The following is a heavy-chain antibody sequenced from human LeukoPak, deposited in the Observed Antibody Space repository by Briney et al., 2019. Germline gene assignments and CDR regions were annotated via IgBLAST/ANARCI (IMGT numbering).Heavy chain of an antibody. CDR1: GFSFGDYG. J-gene: IGHJ5*02. D-gene: IGHD3-10*01. Sequence: RPGGSLRLSCAASGFSFGDYGMHWARQAPGKGLEWLGVISYDGSNKNYKDSVKGRFTISRDNSKNTLYLQMNSLRGDDTGFYYRAKDQSTYYYGSGSFGNNRADPWGRGTLVTVSS. CDR2: ISYDGSNK. V-gene: IGHV3-30*18. CDR3: AKDQSTYYYGSGSFGNNRADP.